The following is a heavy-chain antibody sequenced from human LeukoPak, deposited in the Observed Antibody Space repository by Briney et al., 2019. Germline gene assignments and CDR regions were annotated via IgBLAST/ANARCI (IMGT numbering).Heavy chain of an antibody. J-gene: IGHJ4*02. CDR1: GFTFSSYG. Sequence: PGGSLRLSCAASGFTFSSYGMSWVRQAPGKGLEWVSAISGSGGSTYYADSVKGRFTISRDNSKNTLYLQMNSLRAEDTAVYYCAKDRVSGSYFDYWGQGTLVTVSS. CDR3: AKDRVSGSYFDY. D-gene: IGHD5/OR15-5a*01. CDR2: ISGSGGST. V-gene: IGHV3-23*01.